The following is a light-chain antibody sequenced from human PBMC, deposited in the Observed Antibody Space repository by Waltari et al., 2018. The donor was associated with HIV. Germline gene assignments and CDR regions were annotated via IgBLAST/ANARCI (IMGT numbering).Light chain of an antibody. CDR3: SSYAGINPVI. CDR2: EVN. J-gene: IGLJ2*01. V-gene: IGLV2-8*01. Sequence: QSALTQPPSASVSLGQSVTISCPGSSSDVGRYDYVSWYQQHPGNAPQLLPFEVNKRPSGVPDRFSCSKSGNTASLTVSGLQAEDEAEYSCSSYAGINPVIFGGGTTLTVL. CDR1: SSDVGRYDY.